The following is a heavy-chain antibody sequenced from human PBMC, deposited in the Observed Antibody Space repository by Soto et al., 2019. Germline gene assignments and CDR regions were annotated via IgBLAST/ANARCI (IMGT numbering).Heavy chain of an antibody. CDR1: GESINSGGYY. J-gene: IGHJ4*02. CDR3: ARASSSSSAADY. CDR2: IYDSESA. D-gene: IGHD6-6*01. Sequence: QVQLQESGPGLVKPSQTLSLTCSVSGESINSGGYYWSWIRHHPGKGLAWIGYIYDSESAYYNPSLKSRVTIAIDTSKNHFAMRLSSVTAADTAVYYCARASSSSSAADYWGQGTQFTVSS. V-gene: IGHV4-31*03.